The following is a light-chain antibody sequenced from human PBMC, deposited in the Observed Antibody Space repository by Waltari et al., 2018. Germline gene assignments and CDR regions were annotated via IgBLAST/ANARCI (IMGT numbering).Light chain of an antibody. CDR3: QQYHSAPRT. CDR1: QSVVFSSNNKNY. Sequence: DIVMTQSPDSLAVSLGERATINCKSSQSVVFSSNNKNYLAWYQQKPVQPPRLLIYWASTRASGVPDRFSGSGSGTDFTLTISSLQAEDVAVYYCQQYHSAPRTFGQGTKVEIK. V-gene: IGKV4-1*01. J-gene: IGKJ1*01. CDR2: WAS.